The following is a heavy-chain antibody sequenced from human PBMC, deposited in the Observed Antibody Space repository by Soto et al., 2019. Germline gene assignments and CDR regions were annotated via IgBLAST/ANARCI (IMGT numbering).Heavy chain of an antibody. D-gene: IGHD3-22*01. J-gene: IGHJ4*02. CDR1: GGSISCYY. CDR3: ARPHYDSNTFYYYFDY. V-gene: IGHV4-34*12. CDR2: IFHGGST. Sequence: SETLSLTCAVYGGSISCYYWSWIRQPPGKGLEWIGEIFHGGSTNYSPSLKSRVTISVDTSKNHFSLELSSVTAADTAVYYCARPHYDSNTFYYYFDYWGQGTLVTVSS.